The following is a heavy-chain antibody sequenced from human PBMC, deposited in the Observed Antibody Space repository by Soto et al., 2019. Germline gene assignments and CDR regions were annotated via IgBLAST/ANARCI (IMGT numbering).Heavy chain of an antibody. D-gene: IGHD3-10*01. CDR2: IIPILGIA. CDR1: GGTFSSYT. CDR3: ARDPGITMVRGVISPNWFDP. Sequence: GASVKVSCKASGGTFSSYTISWVRQAPGQGLEWMGRIIPILGIANYAQKFQGRVTITADESTSTAYMELSSLRSEDTAVYYCARDPGITMVRGVISPNWFDPWGQGTLVTVSS. J-gene: IGHJ5*02. V-gene: IGHV1-69*04.